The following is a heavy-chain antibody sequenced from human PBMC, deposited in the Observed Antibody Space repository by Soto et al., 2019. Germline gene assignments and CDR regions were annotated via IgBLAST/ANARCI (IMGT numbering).Heavy chain of an antibody. D-gene: IGHD1-26*01. V-gene: IGHV1-18*01. J-gene: IGHJ4*02. Sequence: HVQLVQSGGEVKKPGASVKVSCKPSGYTFTNYVISWVRQAPGQGLEYMGWISPFNGHTKYAQKFQGRVTLTTETSTSTAYMELRSLINDATAVYYCARDAGSESYLAYWGQGTLVSVS. CDR2: ISPFNGHT. CDR1: GYTFTNYV. CDR3: ARDAGSESYLAY.